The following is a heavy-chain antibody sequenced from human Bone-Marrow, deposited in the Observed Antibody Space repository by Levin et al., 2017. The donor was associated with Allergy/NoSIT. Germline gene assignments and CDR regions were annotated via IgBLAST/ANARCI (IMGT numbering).Heavy chain of an antibody. CDR1: GGSISFGDYY. Sequence: SQTLSLTCTVSGGSISFGDYYWSWIRQPPGKGLEWIGYTYYSGSSYYSPSLRGRITISIDTSKNHLSLKLSSVTAADTAVYFCARGAGYSSSGYWDYWGQGTLATVSS. CDR2: TYYSGSS. CDR3: ARGAGYSSSGYWDY. J-gene: IGHJ4*02. V-gene: IGHV4-30-4*01. D-gene: IGHD6-13*01.